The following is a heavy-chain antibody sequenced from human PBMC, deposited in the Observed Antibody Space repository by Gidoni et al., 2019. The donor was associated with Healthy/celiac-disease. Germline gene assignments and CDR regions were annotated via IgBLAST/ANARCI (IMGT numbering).Heavy chain of an antibody. CDR2: IKQDGSEK. CDR1: GFTFRSHW. Sequence: EVQLVESGGGLVQPGGSLRLSCAVSGFTFRSHWMSWVRQAPGKGLGWVANIKQDGSEKYYVDSVKGRFTISRDNAKNSLYLQMNSLRAEDTAVYYCARDYVVDSSGYPLYYFDYWGQGTLVTVSS. D-gene: IGHD3-22*01. J-gene: IGHJ4*02. CDR3: ARDYVVDSSGYPLYYFDY. V-gene: IGHV3-7*01.